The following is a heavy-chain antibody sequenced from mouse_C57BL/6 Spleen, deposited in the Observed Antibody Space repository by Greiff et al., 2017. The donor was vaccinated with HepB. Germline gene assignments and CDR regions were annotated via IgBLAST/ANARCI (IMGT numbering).Heavy chain of an antibody. CDR3: ARGYYGSTSFYLDY. CDR1: GYTFTSYW. Sequence: VQLQQPGAELVRPGTSVKLSCKASGYTFTSYWMHWVKQRPGQGLEWIGVIDPSDSYTNYNQKFKGKATLTVDTSSSTAYMQLNSLTSEDSAVYYCARGYYGSTSFYLDYWGQGTTLTVSS. J-gene: IGHJ2*01. D-gene: IGHD1-1*01. V-gene: IGHV1-59*01. CDR2: IDPSDSYT.